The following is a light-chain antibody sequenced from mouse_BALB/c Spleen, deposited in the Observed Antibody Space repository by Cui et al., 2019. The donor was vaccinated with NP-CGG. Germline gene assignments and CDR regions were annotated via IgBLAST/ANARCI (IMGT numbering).Light chain of an antibody. CDR2: GTN. CDR3: ALWYSNHWV. J-gene: IGLJ1*01. V-gene: IGLV1*01. CDR1: TGAVTTSNY. Sequence: FLPQESALTTSPGETVTLTCRSSTGAVTTSNYANWVQEKPDHLFTGLIGGTNNRVPGVPARFSGSLIGDKAALTITGAQTEDEAIYFCALWYSNHWVFGGGTKLTVL.